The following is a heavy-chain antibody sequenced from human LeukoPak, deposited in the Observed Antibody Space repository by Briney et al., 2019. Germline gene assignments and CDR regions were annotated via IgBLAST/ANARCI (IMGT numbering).Heavy chain of an antibody. V-gene: IGHV3-7*01. CDR3: ARDAAYGYDRFDY. J-gene: IGHJ4*02. D-gene: IGHD4-17*01. Sequence: GGSLRLSCPASGFMLTDSWMAWVRQPPGKRLEWLANINKDGSDKNYVVALKGRFTISRDNAEKSLYLQMNSLRAEDTAIYYCARDAAYGYDRFDYWGQGTQVTVSS. CDR2: INKDGSDK. CDR1: GFMLTDSW.